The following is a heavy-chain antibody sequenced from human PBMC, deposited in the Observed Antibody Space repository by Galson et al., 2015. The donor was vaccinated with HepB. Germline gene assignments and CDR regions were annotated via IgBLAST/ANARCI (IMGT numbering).Heavy chain of an antibody. D-gene: IGHD5-18*01. V-gene: IGHV3-15*01. CDR1: GFTFSNAW. CDR3: ASVGGYSPFH. CDR2: IKSKTDGGTT. J-gene: IGHJ4*02. Sequence: SLRLSCAASGFTFSNAWMSWVRQAPGKGLEWVGRIKSKTDGGTTDYAAPVKGRFTISRDDSKNTLYLEMNSLQSEDTAVYYCASVGGYSPFHWGQGTLVTVSS.